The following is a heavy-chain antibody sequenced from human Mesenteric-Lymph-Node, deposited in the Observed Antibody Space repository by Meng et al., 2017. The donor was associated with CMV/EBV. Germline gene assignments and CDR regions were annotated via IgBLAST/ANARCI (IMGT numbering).Heavy chain of an antibody. D-gene: IGHD1-14*01. J-gene: IGHJ5*02. V-gene: IGHV1-69*05. CDR3: ANTGGA. CDR2: IIPIFGTA. CDR1: GGTFSSYA. Sequence: SSVKVSCKASGGTFSSYAINWVRQAPGQGLEWMGGIIPIFGTANYAQKFQGRVTITTDESTSTAYMELTSLISDDTGVYYCANTGGAWGQGTLVTVSS.